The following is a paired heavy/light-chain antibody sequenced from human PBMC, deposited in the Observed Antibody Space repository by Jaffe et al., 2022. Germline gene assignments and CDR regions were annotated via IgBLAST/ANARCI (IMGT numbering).Light chain of an antibody. CDR1: QSVSSY. Sequence: EIVLTQSPATLSLSPGERATLSCRASQSVSSYLAWYQQKPGQAPRLLIYDASNRATGIPARFSGSGSGTDFTLTISSLEPEDFAVYYCQQRSNWPPEVTFGPGTKVDIK. CDR2: DAS. V-gene: IGKV3-11*01. CDR3: QQRSNWPPEVT. J-gene: IGKJ3*01.
Heavy chain of an antibody. CDR2: IYPGDSDT. V-gene: IGHV5-51*03. CDR3: VRSGNDYVWGSYRYSNWFDP. J-gene: IGHJ5*02. Sequence: EVQLVQSGAEVKKPGESLKISCKGSGYSFTSYWIGWVRQMPGKGLEWMGIIYPGDSDTRYSPSFQGQVTISADKSISTAYLQWSSLKASDTAMYYCVRSGNDYVWGSYRYSNWFDPWGQGTLVTVSS. CDR1: GYSFTSYW. D-gene: IGHD3-16*02.